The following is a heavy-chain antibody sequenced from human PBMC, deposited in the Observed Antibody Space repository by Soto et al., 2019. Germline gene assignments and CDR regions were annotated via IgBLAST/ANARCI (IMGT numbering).Heavy chain of an antibody. Sequence: PSETLSLTCTVSGGSISSGGYYWSWIRQHPGKGLEWIGYIYYSGSTYYNPSLKSRVTISVDTSKNQFSLKLSSVTAADTAVYYCARSLRLLRFLEWLSNRFAPWFQATLITV. CDR1: GGSISSGGYY. CDR3: ARSLRLLRFLEWLSNRFAP. D-gene: IGHD3-3*01. V-gene: IGHV4-31*03. J-gene: IGHJ5*02. CDR2: IYYSGST.